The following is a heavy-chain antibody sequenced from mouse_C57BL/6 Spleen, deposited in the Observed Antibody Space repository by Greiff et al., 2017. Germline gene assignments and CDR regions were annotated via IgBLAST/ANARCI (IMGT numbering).Heavy chain of an antibody. CDR2: INPNNGGT. Sequence: SGPELVKPGASVKMSCKASGYTFTDYNMHWVKQSHGKSLEWIGYINPNNGGTSYNQKFKGKATLTVNKSSSTAYMELRSLTSEDSAVYYCARGGTTVYYAMDYWGQGTSVTVSS. CDR1: GYTFTDYN. CDR3: ARGGTTVYYAMDY. V-gene: IGHV1-22*01. D-gene: IGHD1-1*01. J-gene: IGHJ4*01.